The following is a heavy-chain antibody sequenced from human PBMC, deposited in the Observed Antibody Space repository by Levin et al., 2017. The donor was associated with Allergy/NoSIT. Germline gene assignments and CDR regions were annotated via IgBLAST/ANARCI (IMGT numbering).Heavy chain of an antibody. V-gene: IGHV3-74*01. J-gene: IGHJ2*01. Sequence: GGSLRLSCEASGFTLSSYWMHWVRQAPGKGLVWVSRIKRDGSSISYADSVRGRFTISRDTAKNTLYLEMNSLRPEDTAVYYCARGVVVTAPGFFDLWGRGTLVTVSS. CDR3: ARGVVVTAPGFFDL. CDR1: GFTLSSYW. CDR2: IKRDGSSI. D-gene: IGHD2-21*02.